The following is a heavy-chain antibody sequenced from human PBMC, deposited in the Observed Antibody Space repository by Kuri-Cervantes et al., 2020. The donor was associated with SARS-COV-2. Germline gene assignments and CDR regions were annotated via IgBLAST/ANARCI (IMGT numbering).Heavy chain of an antibody. Sequence: GESLKISCAASGFTFDDYTMHWVRQAPGKGLEWVSLISWDGGSTYYADSVKGRFTISRDNSKNSLYLQMNSLRAEDTAVYYCARDQGGYYGSGSFDYWGQGTLVTVSS. CDR3: ARDQGGYYGSGSFDY. V-gene: IGHV3-43*01. CDR2: ISWDGGST. CDR1: GFTFDDYT. J-gene: IGHJ4*02. D-gene: IGHD3-10*01.